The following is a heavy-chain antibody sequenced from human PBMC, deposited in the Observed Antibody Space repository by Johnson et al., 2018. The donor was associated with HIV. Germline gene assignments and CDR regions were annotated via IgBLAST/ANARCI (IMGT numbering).Heavy chain of an antibody. CDR1: GFTFDDYA. CDR3: AKDMGPGIAAALGAFDI. Sequence: VLLVESGGGLVQPGRSLRLSCAASGFTFDDYAMHWVRQAPGKGLEWVSGISWNSGSIGYADSVKGRFTISRDNAKNSLYLQMNSLRAEDTAFYYCAKDMGPGIAAALGAFDIWGQGTMVTVSS. CDR2: ISWNSGSI. D-gene: IGHD6-13*01. V-gene: IGHV3-9*01. J-gene: IGHJ3*02.